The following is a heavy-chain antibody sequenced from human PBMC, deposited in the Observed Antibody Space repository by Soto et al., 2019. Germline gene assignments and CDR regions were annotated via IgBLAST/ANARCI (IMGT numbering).Heavy chain of an antibody. D-gene: IGHD3-9*01. V-gene: IGHV1-18*01. CDR3: ARCHDDVLTGHNPVAY. CDR2: SSVYNGNT. CDR1: GYSFTRYG. J-gene: IGHJ4*02. Sequence: QVQLVQSGAELKRPRASVKVSCKASGYSFTRYGITWVRQVPGQGLEWMGWSSVYNGNTKYAQKLQGRVTMTTDTSTRTAYMELRNLRSDATAVSYCARCHDDVLTGHNPVAYWGQGTLVSVSS.